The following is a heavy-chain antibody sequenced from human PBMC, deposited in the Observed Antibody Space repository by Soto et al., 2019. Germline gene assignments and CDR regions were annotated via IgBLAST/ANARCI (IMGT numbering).Heavy chain of an antibody. J-gene: IGHJ5*02. CDR3: AGQGGSRLNWFDP. V-gene: IGHV3-48*01. D-gene: IGHD6-13*01. Sequence: GGSLRLSCAASGFTFSSYAMSWVRQAPGKGLEWVSYISSSTIYYADSVKGRFTISRDNAKNSLYLQMNSLRAEDTAVYYCAGQGGSRLNWFDPWGQGTLVTVSS. CDR1: GFTFSSYA. CDR2: ISSSTI.